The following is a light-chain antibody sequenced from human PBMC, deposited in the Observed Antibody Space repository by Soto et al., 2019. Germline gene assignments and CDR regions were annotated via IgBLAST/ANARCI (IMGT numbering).Light chain of an antibody. CDR3: CSYAGSSTPDV. V-gene: IGLV2-23*01. Sequence: QSVLTQPASVSGSPGQSITISCTGTSSDVGSYNLVSWYQQHPGKAPKLMIYEGSKRPSGVSNRFSGSKSGNTASLTISGLQAEDEADYYCCSYAGSSTPDVFGTGTKRTVL. CDR2: EGS. J-gene: IGLJ1*01. CDR1: SSDVGSYNL.